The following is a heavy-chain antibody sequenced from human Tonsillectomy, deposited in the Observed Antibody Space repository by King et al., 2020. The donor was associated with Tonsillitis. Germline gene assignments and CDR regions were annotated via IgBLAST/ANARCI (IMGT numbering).Heavy chain of an antibody. CDR1: GGTFSSYA. D-gene: IGHD2-15*01. CDR3: ARSPLGYCSGGSCEGLSYYYYYMDV. J-gene: IGHJ6*03. Sequence: VQLVQSGAEVKKPGSSVKVSCKASGGTFSSYAISWVRQAPGQGLEWMGGIIPIFGTANYAQKFQGRVTITADKSTSTAYMELSSLRSEDTAVYYCARSPLGYCSGGSCEGLSYYYYYMDVWGKGTTVTVSS. CDR2: IIPIFGTA. V-gene: IGHV1-69*14.